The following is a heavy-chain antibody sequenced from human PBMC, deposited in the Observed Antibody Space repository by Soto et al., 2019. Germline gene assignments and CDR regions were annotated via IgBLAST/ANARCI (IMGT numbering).Heavy chain of an antibody. V-gene: IGHV1-18*04. CDR2: ISGFSGNT. J-gene: IGHJ4*02. Sequence: QVTLIQSGAEVRKPGASVKVSCKASGYNFRSYGISWLRQAPGQGPEWMGWISGFSGNTTYARKVQGRVTMTTDTSTSIAYMELRSLKSDDTAVYYCVRDGVGPRRYTYAYPNWGQGTLVTVSA. D-gene: IGHD5-18*01. CDR1: GYNFRSYG. CDR3: VRDGVGPRRYTYAYPN.